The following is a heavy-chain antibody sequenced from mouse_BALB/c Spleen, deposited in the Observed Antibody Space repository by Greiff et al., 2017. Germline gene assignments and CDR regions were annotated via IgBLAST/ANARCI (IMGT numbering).Heavy chain of an antibody. V-gene: IGHV1S135*01. CDR2: IDPYNGGT. J-gene: IGHJ2*01. CDR1: GYAFTSYN. Sequence: EVQLQESGPELVKPGASVKVSCTASGYAFTSYNMYWVKQSHGKSLEWIGYIDPYNGGTSYNQKFKGKATLTVDKSSSTTYMHLNRLTSEDSAVYDCARGDCGSSPDYWGQGTTLTVSS. CDR3: ARGDCGSSPDY. D-gene: IGHD1-1*01.